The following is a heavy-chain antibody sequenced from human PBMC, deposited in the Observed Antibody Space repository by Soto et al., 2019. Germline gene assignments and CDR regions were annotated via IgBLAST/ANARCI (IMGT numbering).Heavy chain of an antibody. D-gene: IGHD4-17*01. J-gene: IGHJ4*02. Sequence: VQLVESGGGVVQPGRSLRLSCAASGFTFSSYGMHWVRQAPGKGLEWVAVISYDGSNKYYADSVKGRFTISRDNSKNTLYLQMNSLRAEDTAVYYCAKEIDYGGNTADDYWGQGTLVTVSS. CDR2: ISYDGSNK. CDR1: GFTFSSYG. V-gene: IGHV3-30*18. CDR3: AKEIDYGGNTADDY.